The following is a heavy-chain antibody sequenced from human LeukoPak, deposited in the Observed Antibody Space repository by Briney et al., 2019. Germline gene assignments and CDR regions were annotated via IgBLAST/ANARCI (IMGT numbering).Heavy chain of an antibody. Sequence: SETLSLTCTVLGASISNYYWSWIRQPPGKGLEWIGYIYHSGSTNYNPSLKSRVTISVDTSKNQFSLKLSSVTAADTAVYYCARDSGCSTSSCYSPYNWFDPWGQGTLVTVSS. J-gene: IGHJ5*02. CDR3: ARDSGCSTSSCYSPYNWFDP. CDR2: IYHSGST. D-gene: IGHD2-2*01. V-gene: IGHV4-59*01. CDR1: GASISNYY.